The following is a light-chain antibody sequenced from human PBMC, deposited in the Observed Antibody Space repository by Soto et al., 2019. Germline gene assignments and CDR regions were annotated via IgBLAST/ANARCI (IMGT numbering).Light chain of an antibody. CDR2: RDY. Sequence: VLTQPPSASGTPGQRVTISCSGSSSNIGSNYVYWYQQFPGTAPKLLIYRDYQRPSGVPDRFSGSKSGTSASLAISGLRSEDEADYYCAAWDDSLSDAVFGGGTQLTVL. J-gene: IGLJ7*01. CDR3: AAWDDSLSDAV. V-gene: IGLV1-47*01. CDR1: SSNIGSNY.